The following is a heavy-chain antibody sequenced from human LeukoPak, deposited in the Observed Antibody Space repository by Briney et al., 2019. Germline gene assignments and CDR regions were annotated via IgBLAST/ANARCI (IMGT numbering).Heavy chain of an antibody. J-gene: IGHJ6*03. V-gene: IGHV3-23*01. Sequence: GGSLRLSCAASGFTFSSYAMSWVRQAPGKGLEWVSAISGSGGSTYYADSVKGRFTISRDNSKNTLYLQMNSLRAEDRAVYYCAKGLFRIVGAEDYMDVWGKGTTVTVSS. CDR3: AKGLFRIVGAEDYMDV. D-gene: IGHD1-26*01. CDR2: ISGSGGST. CDR1: GFTFSSYA.